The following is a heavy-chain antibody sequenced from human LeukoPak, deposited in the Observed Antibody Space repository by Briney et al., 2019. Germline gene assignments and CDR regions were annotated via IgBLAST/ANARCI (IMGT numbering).Heavy chain of an antibody. D-gene: IGHD3-3*01. V-gene: IGHV4-4*07. CDR3: ARDSDFWSGYYYFDY. J-gene: IGHJ4*02. CDR2: IYTSGST. Sequence: SETLSLTCTVSGGSIGSYYWSWIRQPAGKGLEWIGRIYTSGSTNYNPSLKSRVTMSVDTSKNQFSLKLSSVTAADTAVYYCARDSDFWSGYYYFDYWGQGTLVTVSS. CDR1: GGSIGSYY.